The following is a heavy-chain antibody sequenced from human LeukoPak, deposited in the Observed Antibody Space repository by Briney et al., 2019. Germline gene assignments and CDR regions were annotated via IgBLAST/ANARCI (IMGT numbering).Heavy chain of an antibody. J-gene: IGHJ5*02. V-gene: IGHV1-2*02. CDR3: ARVGGYCSSTSCPNWFDP. Sequence: GASVKVSSKPSVYTFTGYYMHWVRQAPGQGLEWMGWINPNSGGTNYAQKFQGRVTMTRDTSISTAYMELSRLRSDDTAVYYCARVGGYCSSTSCPNWFDPWGQGTLVTVSS. CDR1: VYTFTGYY. D-gene: IGHD2-2*01. CDR2: INPNSGGT.